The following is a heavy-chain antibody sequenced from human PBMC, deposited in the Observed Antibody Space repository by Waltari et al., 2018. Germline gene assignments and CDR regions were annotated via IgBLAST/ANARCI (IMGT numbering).Heavy chain of an antibody. CDR1: GYTFTSYG. Sequence: QVQLVQSGAEVKKPGASVKVSCKASGYTFTSYGISWVRQAPGQGLEWMGWISAYNGNTNYAQKLQGRVTMTTDTATSTAYMELRSLGSDDTAVYYCARDPSITIFGVVIVYYGMDVWGQGTTVTVSS. J-gene: IGHJ6*02. V-gene: IGHV1-18*01. CDR3: ARDPSITIFGVVIVYYGMDV. D-gene: IGHD3-3*01. CDR2: ISAYNGNT.